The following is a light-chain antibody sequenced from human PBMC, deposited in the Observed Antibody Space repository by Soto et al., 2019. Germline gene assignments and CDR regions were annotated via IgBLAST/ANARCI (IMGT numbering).Light chain of an antibody. CDR2: EGS. CDR3: SSYTSISSLGV. CDR1: SSDVGSYNL. Sequence: QSALTQPASVSGSPGQSITISCTGTSSDVGSYNLVSWYQHHPGEIPKLMIYEGSKRPSGVSNPFSGSKSGNTASLTISGLQAEDEADYYCSSYTSISSLGVFGTGTKVTVL. J-gene: IGLJ1*01. V-gene: IGLV2-14*02.